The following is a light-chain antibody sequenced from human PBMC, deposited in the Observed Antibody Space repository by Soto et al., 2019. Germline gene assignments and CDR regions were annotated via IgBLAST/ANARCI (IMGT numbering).Light chain of an antibody. V-gene: IGLV2-23*02. CDR3: CSYAGTYV. CDR1: SSDVGSYNL. CDR2: EVS. Sequence: QSVLAQPASVSGSPGQSITISCTGTSSDVGSYNLVSWYHHHPGKAPKLMIFEVSKRPSGVSNRFSGSKSGNTASLTISGLQAEDEAEYYCCSYAGTYVFGTGTKVTVL. J-gene: IGLJ1*01.